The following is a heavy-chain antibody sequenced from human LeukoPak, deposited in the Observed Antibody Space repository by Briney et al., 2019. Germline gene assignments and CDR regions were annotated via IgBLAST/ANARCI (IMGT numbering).Heavy chain of an antibody. CDR3: ARDGYSGSSLFDY. V-gene: IGHV4-59*11. Sequence: NPSETLSLTCTVSGGSISSHFWSWIRQPPGKGPEWIGYIHYSGSTNYNPSLKSRVTISVDTSKNQFSLRLSSVTAADTAVYYCARDGYSGSSLFDYWGQGTLVTVSS. J-gene: IGHJ4*02. CDR2: IHYSGST. D-gene: IGHD1-26*01. CDR1: GGSISSHF.